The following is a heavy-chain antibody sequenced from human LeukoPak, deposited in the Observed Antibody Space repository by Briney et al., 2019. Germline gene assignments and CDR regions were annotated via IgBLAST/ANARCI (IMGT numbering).Heavy chain of an antibody. CDR2: INWNGGST. J-gene: IGHJ5*02. D-gene: IGHD2-2*01. V-gene: IGHV3-20*01. CDR3: ARAHYCSSTSCYSGFDP. CDR1: GFTFSSYA. Sequence: GGSLRLSCAASGFTFSSYAMSWVRQAPGKGLEWVSGINWNGGSTGYADSVKGRFTISRDNAKNSLYLQMNSLRAEDTALYHCARAHYCSSTSCYSGFDPWGQGTLVTVSS.